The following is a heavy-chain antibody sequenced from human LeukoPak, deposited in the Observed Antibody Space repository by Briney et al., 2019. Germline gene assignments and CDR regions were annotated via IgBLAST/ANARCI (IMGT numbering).Heavy chain of an antibody. J-gene: IGHJ4*02. CDR2: ISGSGNSL. V-gene: IGHV3-11*01. D-gene: IGHD6-19*01. CDR3: ARRSIGWYSVDY. CDR1: GFTFSHCY. Sequence: GGSLRLFCGACGFTFSHCYMNWIRRPPGKGRVELSYISGSGNSLYYTDSVKGRFTISRDNAMKSLYLQVNSLRAEDTAVYYCARRSIGWYSVDYWGQGTQVTVSS.